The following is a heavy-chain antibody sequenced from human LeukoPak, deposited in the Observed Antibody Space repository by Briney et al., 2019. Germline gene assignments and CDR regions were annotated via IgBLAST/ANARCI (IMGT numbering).Heavy chain of an antibody. CDR2: IFHSGST. CDR1: GDSMSSGAR. D-gene: IGHD5-12*01. V-gene: IGHV4-4*02. Sequence: PSETLSLTCTVSGDSMSSGARWSWVRQSPGKGLEWIGEIFHSGSTNYNPSLRGRVTLSVDNYKNHFSLDLSSVTAAGTAVYYCARRGYSGNEAYFAYWGQGTLVTVSS. CDR3: ARRGYSGNEAYFAY. J-gene: IGHJ4*02.